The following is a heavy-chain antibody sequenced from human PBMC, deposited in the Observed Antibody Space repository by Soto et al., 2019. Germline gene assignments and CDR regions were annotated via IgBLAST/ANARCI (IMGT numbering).Heavy chain of an antibody. D-gene: IGHD2-15*01. CDR1: GFTFSSYA. CDR2: VSIGGST. CDR3: AKSRGAGGHFDY. Sequence: DVQLLESGGGLVQPGGSLRLSCAASGFTFSSYAMGWVRQGPGKGLEWVAVVSIGGSTHYADSVRGRFTISRDNSKNTLSLQMNSLTAEDTAVYFCAKSRGAGGHFDYWGQGALVTVSS. V-gene: IGHV3-23*01. J-gene: IGHJ4*02.